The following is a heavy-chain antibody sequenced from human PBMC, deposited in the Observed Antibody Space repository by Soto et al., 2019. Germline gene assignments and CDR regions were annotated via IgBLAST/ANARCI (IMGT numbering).Heavy chain of an antibody. CDR3: ARRIGAVTVIGRAYYFDY. V-gene: IGHV4-39*01. Sequence: QLQLQESGPGLVKPSETLSLTCTVSGGSISSSSYYWGWIRQPPGKGLEWIGSIYYSGSTYYTPSLKSRVTLSVATSKNRFSLKLSSVTAADTAVYYCARRIGAVTVIGRAYYFDYWGQGTLVTVSS. CDR1: GGSISSSSYY. D-gene: IGHD2-21*02. CDR2: IYYSGST. J-gene: IGHJ4*02.